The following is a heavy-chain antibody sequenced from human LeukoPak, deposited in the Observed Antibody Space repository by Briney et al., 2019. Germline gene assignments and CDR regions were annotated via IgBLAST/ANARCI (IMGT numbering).Heavy chain of an antibody. Sequence: GGSLRLSCAASGFTFSSYSMNWVRQAPGKGLEWVSHITASGTAMFYADSVKGRFTISRDNAKNSLYLQINTLRAEDTAVYYCVRGPHIAATSYWGQGTLVTVSS. D-gene: IGHD6-25*01. V-gene: IGHV3-48*01. CDR2: ITASGTAM. CDR3: VRGPHIAATSY. J-gene: IGHJ4*02. CDR1: GFTFSSYS.